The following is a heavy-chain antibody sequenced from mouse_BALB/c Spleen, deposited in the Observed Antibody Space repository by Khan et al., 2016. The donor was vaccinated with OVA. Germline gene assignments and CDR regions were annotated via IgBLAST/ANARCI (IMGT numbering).Heavy chain of an antibody. CDR3: ARGNYYGYYFDY. CDR2: ISYSGVT. J-gene: IGHJ2*01. Sequence: EVKLKESGPGLVKPSQSLSLTCTVTGYSITSGYAWNWIRQFPGNKLEWMGYISYSGVTSYTPSLKSRISITRDTSKNQFFLQLNSVTTEDTATYYCARGNYYGYYFDYGGQGTTLTVSS. CDR1: GYSITSGYA. D-gene: IGHD1-1*01. V-gene: IGHV3-2*02.